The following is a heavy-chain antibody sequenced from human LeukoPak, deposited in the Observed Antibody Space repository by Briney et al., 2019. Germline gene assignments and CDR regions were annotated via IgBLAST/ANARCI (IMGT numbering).Heavy chain of an antibody. Sequence: GGSLRLSCAASGFTFSSYGMHWVRQAPGKGLEWVAVISYDGSNKYYADSVKGRFTISRDNSKNTLYLQMNSLRAEDTAVYYCAKVWRGYSCGLGADVWGQGTTVTVSS. CDR2: ISYDGSNK. CDR1: GFTFSSYG. D-gene: IGHD5-18*01. CDR3: AKVWRGYSCGLGADV. V-gene: IGHV3-30*18. J-gene: IGHJ6*02.